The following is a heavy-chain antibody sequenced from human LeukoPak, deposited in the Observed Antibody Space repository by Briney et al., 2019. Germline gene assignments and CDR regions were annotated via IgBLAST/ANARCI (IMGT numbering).Heavy chain of an antibody. Sequence: GGSLRLSCAASGFTFSSYAMSWVRQAPGKGLEWVSAISGSGGSTYYADSVMGRFTISRDNSKNTLYLQMNSLRAEDTAVYYCAKYGRGSRHFFDYWGQGTLVTVSS. CDR3: AKYGRGSRHFFDY. J-gene: IGHJ4*02. V-gene: IGHV3-23*01. D-gene: IGHD3-10*02. CDR1: GFTFSSYA. CDR2: ISGSGGST.